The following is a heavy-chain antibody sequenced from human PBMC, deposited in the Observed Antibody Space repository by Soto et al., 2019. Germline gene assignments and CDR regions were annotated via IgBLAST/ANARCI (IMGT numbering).Heavy chain of an antibody. D-gene: IGHD3-10*01. CDR3: ARSITMVRGVQFFDY. CDR1: GFSLSTSGMC. Sequence: SGPTLVNPTQTLTLTCTFSGFSLSTSGMCVSWIRQPPGKALEWLALIDWDDDKYYSTSLKTRLTISKDTSKNQVVLTMTNMDPVDTATYYCARSITMVRGVQFFDYWGQGTLVTVSS. V-gene: IGHV2-70*01. CDR2: IDWDDDK. J-gene: IGHJ4*02.